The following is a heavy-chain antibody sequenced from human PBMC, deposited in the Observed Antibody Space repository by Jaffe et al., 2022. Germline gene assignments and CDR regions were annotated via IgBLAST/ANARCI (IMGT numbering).Heavy chain of an antibody. Sequence: EVQLVESGGGLVQPGGSLRLSCAASGFTFSSYEMNWVRQAPGKGLEWVSYISSSGSTIYYADSVKGRFTISRDNAKNSLYLQMNSLRAEDTAVYYCARDSEQWLVGGPNDYWGQGTLVTVSS. D-gene: IGHD6-19*01. V-gene: IGHV3-48*03. CDR2: ISSSGSTI. CDR1: GFTFSSYE. J-gene: IGHJ4*02. CDR3: ARDSEQWLVGGPNDY.